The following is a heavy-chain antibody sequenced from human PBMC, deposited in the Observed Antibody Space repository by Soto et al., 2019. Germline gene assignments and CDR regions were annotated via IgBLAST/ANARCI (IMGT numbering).Heavy chain of an antibody. CDR3: ARDRVESGYPEYFQH. J-gene: IGHJ1*01. CDR1: GFTVSSNY. V-gene: IGHV3-53*01. D-gene: IGHD3-22*01. CDR2: IYSGGST. Sequence: PGGSLRLSCAASGFTVSSNYMSWVRQAPGKGLVWVSVIYSGGSTYYADSVKGRFTISRDNSKNTLYLQMNSLRAEDTAVYYCARDRVESGYPEYFQHWGQGTLVTVSS.